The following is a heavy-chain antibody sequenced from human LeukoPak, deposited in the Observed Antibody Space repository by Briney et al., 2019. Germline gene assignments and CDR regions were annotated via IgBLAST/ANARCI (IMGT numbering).Heavy chain of an antibody. J-gene: IGHJ4*02. Sequence: ASVKVSCKASGYTFTGYYMHWVRQAPGQGLEWMGRINPNSGGTNYAQKFQGRVTMTRDTSISTAYMELSRLRSDDTAVYYCAKIVDYYDSIGYYFDYWGQGTLVTVSS. D-gene: IGHD3-22*01. CDR1: GYTFTGYY. CDR3: AKIVDYYDSIGYYFDY. CDR2: INPNSGGT. V-gene: IGHV1-2*06.